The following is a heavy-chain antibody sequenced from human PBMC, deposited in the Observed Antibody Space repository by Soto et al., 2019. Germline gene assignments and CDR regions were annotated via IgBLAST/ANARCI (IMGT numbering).Heavy chain of an antibody. CDR2: IHYSGRT. J-gene: IGHJ5*01. CDR3: VRVGVGIGNHFDS. V-gene: IGHV4-59*12. CDR1: NGSISGFY. D-gene: IGHD1-26*01. Sequence: PSETLSLTCSVSNGSISGFYWTWIRQPPGKILEWIGYIHYSGRTDYNPSLTSRATKSVDTSKNQFSLNLKSITAADTAVYYCVRVGVGIGNHFDSWGRGTLVTVSS.